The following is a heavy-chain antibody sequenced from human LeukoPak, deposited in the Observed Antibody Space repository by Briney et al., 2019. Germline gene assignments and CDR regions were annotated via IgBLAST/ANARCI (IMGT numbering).Heavy chain of an antibody. CDR2: ITNSGSNT. D-gene: IGHD3-10*01. CDR1: GFTFSRYE. J-gene: IGHJ3*02. Sequence: GGSLRLSCAASGFTFSRYEMHWVRQGPGKELEWISYITNSGSNTIYAGSVRGRFTISRDNAKNSLYLQMNSLRADDTAVYYCAREGASGSGSFAFDIWGQGTMVTVSA. V-gene: IGHV3-48*03. CDR3: AREGASGSGSFAFDI.